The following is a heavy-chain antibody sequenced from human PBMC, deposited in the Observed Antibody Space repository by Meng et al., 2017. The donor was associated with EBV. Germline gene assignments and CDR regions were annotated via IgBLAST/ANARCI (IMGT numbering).Heavy chain of an antibody. CDR2: VIPIFGTA. J-gene: IGHJ4*02. D-gene: IGHD6-13*01. CDR3: ARAEIAAAGRLDY. CDR1: GGTFSSYS. Sequence: QVQLVQSGAEVEKPGCSVKVACKASGGTFSSYSISCVRQAPGQGLEWMGGVIPIFGTANYDQKLQGSVMITADKSTSTAYMELSSLRSDDTAVYYCARAEIAAAGRLDYWGQGTLVTVSS. V-gene: IGHV1-69*06.